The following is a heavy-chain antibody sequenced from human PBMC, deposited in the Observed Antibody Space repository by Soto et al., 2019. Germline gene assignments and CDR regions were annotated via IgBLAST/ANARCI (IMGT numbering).Heavy chain of an antibody. J-gene: IGHJ4*02. CDR3: ARSLLAYCGGDCYSDFDY. V-gene: IGHV6-1*01. CDR1: GDSVSSNSAA. CDR2: TYYRSKWYN. D-gene: IGHD2-21*02. Sequence: PLQTLSLTCAISGDSVSSNSAAWNWIRQCPSRGLEWLGRTYYRSKWYNDYAVSVKSRITINPDTSKNQFSLQLNSVTPEDTAVYYCARSLLAYCGGDCYSDFDYWGQGTLVTVSS.